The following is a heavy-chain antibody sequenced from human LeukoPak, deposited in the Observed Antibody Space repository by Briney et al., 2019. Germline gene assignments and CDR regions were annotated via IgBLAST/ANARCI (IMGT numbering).Heavy chain of an antibody. Sequence: GGSLRLSCEASGFTFNTHAMSWVRQAPGKGLEWVASITSSGRTPYYTDSVKGRFTISRDNSKNTLYLQMNSLRGEGTAVYYCAKDRPNFYETSGSYYKIKGDFWGQGSLVTVSS. CDR1: GFTFNTHA. D-gene: IGHD3-10*01. CDR2: ITSSGRTP. J-gene: IGHJ4*02. CDR3: AKDRPNFYETSGSYYKIKGDF. V-gene: IGHV3-23*01.